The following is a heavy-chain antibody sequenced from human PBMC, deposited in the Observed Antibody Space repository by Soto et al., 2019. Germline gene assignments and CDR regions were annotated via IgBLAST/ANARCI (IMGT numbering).Heavy chain of an antibody. CDR2: ISNDGSNT. J-gene: IGHJ4*02. V-gene: IGHV3-30*18. Sequence: GGSLRLSCAASGFSFSTYGMHWVRQAPGKGLEWVAFISNDGSNTYYADSVKGRFTISRDNSKNTLYLQMNSLRAEDTSVYYCAKEGGLSGSYYISSSYYFDYWGQGTLVTVSS. D-gene: IGHD1-26*01. CDR3: AKEGGLSGSYYISSSYYFDY. CDR1: GFSFSTYG.